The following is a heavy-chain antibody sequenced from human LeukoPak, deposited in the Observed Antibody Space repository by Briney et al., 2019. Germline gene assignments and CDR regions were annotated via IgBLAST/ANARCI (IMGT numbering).Heavy chain of an antibody. D-gene: IGHD3-9*01. J-gene: IGHJ3*02. CDR2: ISSSSYI. CDR1: GFTFSSYT. CDR3: ARDTYDIMTGYYKWAFDI. V-gene: IGHV3-21*06. Sequence: GGSLRLSCAASGFTFSSYTMNWVRQAPGKGLEWVSSISSSSYIYYADSVKGRFTISRDNAKNSLYLQMNSLRAEDTAVYYCARDTYDIMTGYYKWAFDIWGQGTMVTVSS.